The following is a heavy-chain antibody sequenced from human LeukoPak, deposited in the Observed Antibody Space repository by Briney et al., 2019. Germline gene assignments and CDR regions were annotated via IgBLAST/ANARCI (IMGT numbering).Heavy chain of an antibody. CDR3: ASGNTGYDRDSFDI. CDR1: GGCINSGGYS. J-gene: IGHJ3*02. CDR2: IYHSGST. D-gene: IGHD5-12*01. V-gene: IGHV4-30-2*01. Sequence: TLTHSCAVSGGCINSGGYSESVVREPPGEGLEWVGYIYHSGSTYYNPSLQSRVTKYLDRPKNQFSLKLSSMTAADTAVYYCASGNTGYDRDSFDIWGQGTMVTVSS.